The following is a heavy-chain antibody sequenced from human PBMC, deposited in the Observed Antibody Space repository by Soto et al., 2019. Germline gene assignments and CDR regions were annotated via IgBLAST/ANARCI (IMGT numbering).Heavy chain of an antibody. CDR2: ISSNGGST. V-gene: IGHV3-64D*08. D-gene: IGHD1-7*01. J-gene: IGHJ4*02. CDR3: VKLGTGTTLTYDY. CDR1: GFTFGSYA. Sequence: PGGSLRLSCSASGFTFGSYAMHWVRQAPGKGLEYVSAISSNGGSTYYADSVKGRFTISRDNSKNTLYLQMSSLRAEDTAVYYCVKLGTGTTLTYDYWGQGTLVTVSS.